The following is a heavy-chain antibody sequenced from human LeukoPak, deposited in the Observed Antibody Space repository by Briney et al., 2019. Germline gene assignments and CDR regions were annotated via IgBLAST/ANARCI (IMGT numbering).Heavy chain of an antibody. V-gene: IGHV4-34*01. CDR1: GESFSGYY. CDR2: ITHTGST. J-gene: IGHJ5*02. D-gene: IGHD5-24*01. Sequence: SETLSLTCAVYGESFSGYYWSWLRQPPGKGLEWIGEITHTGSTNYNPSLKSRVTMSVDTSKNQFSLNLSSVTAADTAVYYCARRAVEMATILGSRFDPWGQGTLVTVSS. CDR3: ARRAVEMATILGSRFDP.